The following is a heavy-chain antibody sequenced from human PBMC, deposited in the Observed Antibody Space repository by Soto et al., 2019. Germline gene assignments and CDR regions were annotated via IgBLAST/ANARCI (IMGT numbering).Heavy chain of an antibody. CDR2: IYYGGST. J-gene: IGHJ4*02. CDR3: ARARCSSTSYHPSYYDILTGYYGLYYFDY. Sequence: SETLSLTCTVSGGSISSGDYYWSWIRQPPGKGLGWIGCIYYGGSTYYNPSLKSRVTISVDTSKSQFSLKLSSVTAADTAVYYCARARCSSTSYHPSYYDILTGYYGLYYFDYWGQGTLVTVS. D-gene: IGHD3-9*01. V-gene: IGHV4-30-4*01. CDR1: GGSISSGDYY.